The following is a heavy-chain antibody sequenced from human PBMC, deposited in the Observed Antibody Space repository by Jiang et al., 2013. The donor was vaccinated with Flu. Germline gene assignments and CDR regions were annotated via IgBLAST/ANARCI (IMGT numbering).Heavy chain of an antibody. CDR3: ARGHLLWFGESIPNYYYYYGMDV. V-gene: IGHV2-70*11. CDR2: IDWDDDK. Sequence: KPTQTLTLTCTFSGFSLSTSGMCVSWIRQPPGKALEWLARIDWDDDKYYSTSLKTRLTISKDTSKNQVVLTMTNMDPVDTATYYCARGHLLWFGESIPNYYYYYGMDVWGKGTTVTVSS. CDR1: GFSLSTSGMC. D-gene: IGHD3-10*01. J-gene: IGHJ6*04.